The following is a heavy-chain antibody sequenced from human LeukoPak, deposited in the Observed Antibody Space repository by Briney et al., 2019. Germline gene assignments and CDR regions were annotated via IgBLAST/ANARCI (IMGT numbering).Heavy chain of an antibody. Sequence: SVKVSCKASGGTFSSYAISWVRQAPGQGLEWMGGIIPIFGTANYAQKFQGRVTITADESTSTAYMELSSLRSEDTAVYYCARVAGLIAVAGYNWFDPWGQGTLVTVSS. V-gene: IGHV1-69*13. D-gene: IGHD6-19*01. J-gene: IGHJ5*02. CDR1: GGTFSSYA. CDR3: ARVAGLIAVAGYNWFDP. CDR2: IIPIFGTA.